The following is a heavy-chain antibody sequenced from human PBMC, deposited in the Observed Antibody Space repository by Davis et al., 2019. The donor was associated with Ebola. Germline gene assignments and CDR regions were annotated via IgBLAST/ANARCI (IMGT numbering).Heavy chain of an antibody. CDR1: GYTFPTYG. CDR3: ATRFPPYYYDSSRLGYYYGMDV. D-gene: IGHD3-22*01. Sequence: ASVKVSCKASGYTFPTYGISWVRQAPGQGLEWVAWISPFNGYTNYAQSLQGRVTMTRDTSTSTVYMELSSLRSEDTAVYYCATRFPPYYYDSSRLGYYYGMDVWGQGTTVTVSS. V-gene: IGHV1-18*04. CDR2: ISPFNGYT. J-gene: IGHJ6*02.